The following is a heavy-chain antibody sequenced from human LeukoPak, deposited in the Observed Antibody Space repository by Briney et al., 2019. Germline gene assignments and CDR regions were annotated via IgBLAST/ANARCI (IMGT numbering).Heavy chain of an antibody. CDR3: AKGPRAVTTRSAGLPWFDP. V-gene: IGHV3-23*01. Sequence: GGSLRLSCAASGFTFSSYAMSWVRQAPGKGLEWVSGISGSGGSTYYADSVKGRFTISRDNSKNTLYLQMNSLRAEDTDVYYCAKGPRAVTTRSAGLPWFDPWGQGTLVTVSS. CDR2: ISGSGGST. CDR1: GFTFSSYA. J-gene: IGHJ5*02. D-gene: IGHD4-17*01.